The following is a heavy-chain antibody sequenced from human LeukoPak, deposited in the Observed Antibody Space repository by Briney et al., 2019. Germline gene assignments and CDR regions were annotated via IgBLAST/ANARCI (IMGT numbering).Heavy chain of an antibody. CDR1: GYIFTSYW. Sequence: GESLMISCKGSGYIFTSYWIGWVRQMPGKGLEGVGIIDPNDSETKYSPSFQGQVTISADKSISTAYLQWSSLTASDTAMYYCAKQPTSMVRGIIITDYYFDYWGQGTLVTVSS. CDR3: AKQPTSMVRGIIITDYYFDY. D-gene: IGHD3-10*01. V-gene: IGHV5-51*01. J-gene: IGHJ4*02. CDR2: IDPNDSET.